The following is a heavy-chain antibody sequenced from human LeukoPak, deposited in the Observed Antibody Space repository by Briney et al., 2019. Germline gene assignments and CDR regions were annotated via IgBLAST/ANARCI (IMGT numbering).Heavy chain of an antibody. CDR2: IIPIFGTA. V-gene: IGHV1-69*06. CDR3: ASLYYYDRGGAFDI. CDR1: GGTFSSYA. Sequence: SVKVSCKASGGTFSSYAISWVRQAPGQGLEWMGGIIPIFGTANYAQKFQGRVTITADKSTSTAYMELSSLRSEDTAVYYCASLYYYDRGGAFDIWGQGTMVTVSS. D-gene: IGHD3-22*01. J-gene: IGHJ3*02.